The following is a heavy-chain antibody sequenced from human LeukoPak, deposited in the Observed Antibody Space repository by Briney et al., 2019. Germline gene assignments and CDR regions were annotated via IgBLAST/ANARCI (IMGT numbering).Heavy chain of an antibody. V-gene: IGHV3-30*18. CDR1: GFTFSTYD. Sequence: GGSLRLSCAASGFTFSTYDTHWVRQAPGKGLEWVALISYDGSNKYYADSVKGRFTISRDNSKNTLYLQMNSLRTEDTSVYYCANHVRYGSGSYALLDAFDIWGQGTMVTVSS. D-gene: IGHD3-10*01. CDR2: ISYDGSNK. CDR3: ANHVRYGSGSYALLDAFDI. J-gene: IGHJ3*02.